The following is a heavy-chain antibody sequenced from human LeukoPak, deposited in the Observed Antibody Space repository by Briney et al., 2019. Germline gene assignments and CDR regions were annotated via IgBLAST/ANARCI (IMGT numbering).Heavy chain of an antibody. CDR2: IYHSGST. CDR1: GYSISSGYY. Sequence: PSETLSLTCTVSGYSISSGYYWGWIRQPPGKELEWIGSIYHSGSTYYNPSLKSRVTISVDTSKNQFSLKLSSVTAADTAVYYCARDLSGVTASNWGQGTLVTVSS. V-gene: IGHV4-38-2*02. D-gene: IGHD1-26*01. J-gene: IGHJ4*02. CDR3: ARDLSGVTASN.